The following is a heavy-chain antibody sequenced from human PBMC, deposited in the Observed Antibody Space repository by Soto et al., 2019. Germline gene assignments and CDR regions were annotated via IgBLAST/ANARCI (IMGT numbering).Heavy chain of an antibody. D-gene: IGHD1-26*01. CDR3: AGRPEIHPR. CDR1: GGSTSSSDW. J-gene: IGHJ4*02. CDR2: IHRDGVT. Sequence: QVHLQESGPGLVKPSETLSLTCAISGGSTSSSDWWTWVRQPPGEGLEWIGEIHRDGVTNYNSSLKSRLTLPLDQSRNQFSLSLTSVTAADAAVYFCAGRPEIHPRWGQGILVPVSS. V-gene: IGHV4-4*02.